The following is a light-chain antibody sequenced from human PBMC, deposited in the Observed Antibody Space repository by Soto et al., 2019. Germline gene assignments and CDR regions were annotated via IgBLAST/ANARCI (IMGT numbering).Light chain of an antibody. CDR2: SAS. CDR3: QQYGSSSRT. J-gene: IGKJ1*01. CDR1: QSVSSS. V-gene: IGKV3-15*01. Sequence: EIVMTQSPARLSMSPGERATLSCRASQSVSSSLAWYQQNPGQAPRLLIYSASTRATGIPARFSGSGSGTEFTLTISRLEPEDFAVYYCQQYGSSSRTFGQGTKVDIK.